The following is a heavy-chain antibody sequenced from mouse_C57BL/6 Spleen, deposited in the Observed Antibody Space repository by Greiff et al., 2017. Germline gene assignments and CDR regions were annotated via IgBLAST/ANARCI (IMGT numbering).Heavy chain of an antibody. Sequence: QVQLQQPGAELVKPGASVKLSCKASGYTFTSYWMHWVKQRPGQGLEWIGMIHPNSGSTNYNEKFKSKATLTVDKSSSTAYMQLSSLTSEDSAVYYCARRATMVTPYWYFDVWGTGTTVTVSS. D-gene: IGHD2-1*01. CDR3: ARRATMVTPYWYFDV. CDR1: GYTFTSYW. CDR2: IHPNSGST. V-gene: IGHV1-64*01. J-gene: IGHJ1*03.